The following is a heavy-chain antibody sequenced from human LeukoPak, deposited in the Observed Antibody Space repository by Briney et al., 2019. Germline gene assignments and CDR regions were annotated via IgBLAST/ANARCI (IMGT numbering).Heavy chain of an antibody. CDR1: GGSFSGYY. D-gene: IGHD3-22*01. V-gene: IGHV4-34*01. CDR2: INHSGST. J-gene: IGHJ5*02. Sequence: SETLSLTCAVYGGSFSGYYWTYIRQPPGKGLEWIGEINHSGSTNYNPSLKSRVTISVDTSKNQFSLKLSSVTAADTAVYYCARSHYYDSSGSHNNWFDPWGQGTLVTVSS. CDR3: ARSHYYDSSGSHNNWFDP.